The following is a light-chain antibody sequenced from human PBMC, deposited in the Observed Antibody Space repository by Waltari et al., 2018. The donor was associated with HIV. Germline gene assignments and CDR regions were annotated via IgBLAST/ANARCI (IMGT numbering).Light chain of an antibody. V-gene: IGKV2D-29*01. J-gene: IGKJ4*01. CDR3: MQSVQLPLT. CDR1: QSLLHGDGKTY. CDR2: EVS. Sequence: IVMNQSPVSLSVTPGQPASISCKSSQSLLHGDGKTYLYWYRQKPGQPPQLLIYEVSSRFSRVPDRFSGGGSGTDFSLTISRVEAEDVGIYYCMQSVQLPLTFGGGTKVEIK.